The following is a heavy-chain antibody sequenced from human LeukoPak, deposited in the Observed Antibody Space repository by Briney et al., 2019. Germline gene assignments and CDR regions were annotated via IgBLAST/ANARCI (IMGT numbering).Heavy chain of an antibody. CDR3: ARDHSSSWYPGNWFDP. CDR1: GYTFTSYG. J-gene: IGHJ5*02. V-gene: IGHV1-18*01. Sequence: GASVKVSCKASGYTFTSYGISWVRQAPGQGLEGMGWISAYNGNTTYAQKLQGRVTMTTDTYTSTAYMELRSLRSDDTAVYYCARDHSSSWYPGNWFDPWGQGTLVTVSS. CDR2: ISAYNGNT. D-gene: IGHD6-13*01.